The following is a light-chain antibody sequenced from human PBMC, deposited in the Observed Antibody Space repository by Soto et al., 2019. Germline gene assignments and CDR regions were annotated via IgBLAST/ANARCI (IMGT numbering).Light chain of an antibody. CDR1: QSVSSY. CDR2: DAS. Sequence: EIVLTQFPATLSLSPGERATLSCRASQSVSSYLAWYQQKPGQAPRLLIYDASNRATGIPARFSGSGSGTDFTLTISSLEPEDFAVYYCQQRSNSWTFGQGTKVDIK. V-gene: IGKV3-11*01. J-gene: IGKJ1*01. CDR3: QQRSNSWT.